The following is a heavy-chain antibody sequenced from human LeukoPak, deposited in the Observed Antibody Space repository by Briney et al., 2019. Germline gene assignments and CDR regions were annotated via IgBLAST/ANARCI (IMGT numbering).Heavy chain of an antibody. CDR3: ARQTYYSSGYFDY. CDR2: SYYSGST. D-gene: IGHD3-22*01. V-gene: IGHV4-39*01. J-gene: IGHJ4*02. CDR1: GGSISSGGDY. Sequence: SETLSLTCTVSGGSISSGGDYWGWNRPPPGLELEWIGSSYYSGSTYYNPSLKRRVTISVDTSKKQFYLKLSSVTAADTAVYYCARQTYYSSGYFDYWGQGTPVTVSS.